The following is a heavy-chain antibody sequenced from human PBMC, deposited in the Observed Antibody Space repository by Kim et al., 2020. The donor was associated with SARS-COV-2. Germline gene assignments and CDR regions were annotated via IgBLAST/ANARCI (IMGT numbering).Heavy chain of an antibody. J-gene: IGHJ4*02. Sequence: GESLKISCAASGFTFSDYGMHWVRQAPGKGLEWVAAISNDGNSVYYEDSLKGRFSVSRDTSKSTVYLQMNSLRPDDTAIYYCAKDLGYSGFLFYFDYWGQGTLVTVSS. CDR2: ISNDGNSV. D-gene: IGHD3-10*01. CDR1: GFTFSDYG. CDR3: AKDLGYSGFLFYFDY. V-gene: IGHV3-30*18.